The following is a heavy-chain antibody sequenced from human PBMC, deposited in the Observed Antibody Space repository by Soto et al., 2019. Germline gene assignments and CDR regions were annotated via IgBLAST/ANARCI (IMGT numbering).Heavy chain of an antibody. CDR3: ARNQVGGHNWFDP. D-gene: IGHD6-19*01. V-gene: IGHV4-34*01. CDR1: GGSFSGYY. J-gene: IGHJ5*02. CDR2: INHSGST. Sequence: PSETLSLTCAVYGGSFSGYYWSWIRQPPGKGLEWIGEINHSGSTNYNPSLKSRVTISVDTSKNQFPLKLSSVTAADTAVYYCARNQVGGHNWFDPWGQGTLVTVSS.